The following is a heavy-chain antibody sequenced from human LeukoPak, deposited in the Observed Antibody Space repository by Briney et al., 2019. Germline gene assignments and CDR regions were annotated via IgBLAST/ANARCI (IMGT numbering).Heavy chain of an antibody. V-gene: IGHV4-30-4*08. CDR2: IYYSGST. CDR3: ARCEQDTISFWYFDR. J-gene: IGHJ2*01. CDR1: GGSISSGDYY. Sequence: PAETLSLTCTVSGGSISSGDYYGSWICQPPGKGVEWIGYIYYSGSTYYNPSLTSRLTISVDTSKNQFSLKLSSVTAADTAVYYCARCEQDTISFWYFDRWGRGTLVTVSS. D-gene: IGHD3-3*01.